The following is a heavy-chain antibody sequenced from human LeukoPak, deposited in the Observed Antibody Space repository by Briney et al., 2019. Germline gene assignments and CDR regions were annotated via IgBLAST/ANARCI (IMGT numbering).Heavy chain of an antibody. CDR1: GFSFSRYE. J-gene: IGHJ4*02. V-gene: IGHV3-48*03. CDR3: ARGLYTTSSGRVVFFI. CDR2: ISSTAITI. D-gene: IGHD6-6*01. Sequence: PGGSLRLSCAASGFSFSRYEMNWVRQAPGKGLEWVSYISSTAITIYYAGSVKGRFTISRDNAKNSLYLQMNSLRAEDTAVYYCARGLYTTSSGRVVFFIWGQGTLVTVSS.